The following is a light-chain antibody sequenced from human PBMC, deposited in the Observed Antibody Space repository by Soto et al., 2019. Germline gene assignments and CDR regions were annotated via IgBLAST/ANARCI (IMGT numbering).Light chain of an antibody. V-gene: IGLV2-18*03. J-gene: IGLJ1*01. CDR2: EVS. CDR3: NSYTSSNTYV. Sequence: QSALTQPPSVSGSPGQSVTISCTGTSSDVGSYSRVSWYQQPPGTAPKLMIYEVSNRPSGVPDRFSGSKSGNTASLTTSGLQPEDEADYYCNSYTSSNTYVFGTGTKVTVL. CDR1: SSDVGSYSR.